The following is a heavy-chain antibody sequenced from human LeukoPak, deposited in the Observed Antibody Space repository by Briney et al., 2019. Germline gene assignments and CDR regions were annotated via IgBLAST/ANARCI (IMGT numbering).Heavy chain of an antibody. J-gene: IGHJ6*02. V-gene: IGHV3-49*04. CDR3: ARGPIQLWIHNAMDV. CDR2: IRSKAYRGTT. Sequence: GGSLRLSCTGSGFTFGDHAMSWVRQAPGKGLEWVGFIRSKAYRGTTEYAASVKGRLTISRDDSASIAYLQMNSLRPEDTAVYYCARGPIQLWIHNAMDVWGQGTTVTVSS. D-gene: IGHD5-18*01. CDR1: GFTFGDHA.